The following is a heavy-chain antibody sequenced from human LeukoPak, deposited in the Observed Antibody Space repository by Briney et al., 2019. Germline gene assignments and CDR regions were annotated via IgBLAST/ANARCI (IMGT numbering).Heavy chain of an antibody. CDR1: GFTFSSYG. V-gene: IGHV3-7*01. CDR2: IKQDGGEK. D-gene: IGHD6-13*01. J-gene: IGHJ6*03. CDR3: AREAAAGIYYYYYMDV. Sequence: GGSLRLSCAASGFTFSSYGMSWVRQAPGKGLERVANIKQDGGEKYYADSVKGRFTISRDNAKYSLYLQMNSLRAEDTALYYCAREAAAGIYYYYYMDVCGKGTTVTASS.